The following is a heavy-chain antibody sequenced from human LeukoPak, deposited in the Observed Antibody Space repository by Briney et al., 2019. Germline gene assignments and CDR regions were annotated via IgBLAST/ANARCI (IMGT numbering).Heavy chain of an antibody. CDR3: ARDRIMNCSSTSCYGVAFDI. V-gene: IGHV4-59*12. CDR1: GGSFSGYY. CDR2: IYYSGST. D-gene: IGHD2-2*01. J-gene: IGHJ3*02. Sequence: SETLSLTCAVYGGSFSGYYWSWIRQPPGKGLEWIGYIYYSGSTNYNPSLKSRVTISVDKSKNQFSLKLSSMTAADTAVYYRARDRIMNCSSTSCYGVAFDIWGQGTMVTVSS.